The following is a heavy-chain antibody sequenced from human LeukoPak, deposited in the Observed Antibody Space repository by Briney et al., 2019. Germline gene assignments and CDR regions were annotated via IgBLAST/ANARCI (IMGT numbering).Heavy chain of an antibody. V-gene: IGHV3-33*01. CDR3: AREEEDYYDSSGYSYYFDY. J-gene: IGHJ4*02. D-gene: IGHD3-22*01. CDR2: IWYDGSNK. CDR1: GFTFSSYG. Sequence: KPGGSLRLSCAASGFTFSSYGMHWVRQAPGKGLEWVAVIWYDGSNKYYADSVKGRFTISRDNSKNTLYLQMNSLRAEDTAVYYCAREEEDYYDSSGYSYYFDYWGQGTLVTVSS.